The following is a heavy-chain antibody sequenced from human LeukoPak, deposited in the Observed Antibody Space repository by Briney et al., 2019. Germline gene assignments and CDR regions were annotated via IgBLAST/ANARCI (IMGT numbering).Heavy chain of an antibody. CDR1: GFTFSSYW. D-gene: IGHD2/OR15-2a*01. CDR3: ARGLFSDPRYYFDY. CDR2: INSDGSST. J-gene: IGHJ4*02. Sequence: PGGSLRLSCAASGFTFSSYWMHWVRQAPGKGLVWVSRINSDGSSTSYADSVEGRFTISRDNAKNTLYLQMNSLRAEDTAVYYCARGLFSDPRYYFDYWGQGTLVTVSS. V-gene: IGHV3-74*01.